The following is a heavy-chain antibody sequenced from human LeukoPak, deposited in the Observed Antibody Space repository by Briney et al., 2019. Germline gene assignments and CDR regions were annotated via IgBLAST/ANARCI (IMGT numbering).Heavy chain of an antibody. D-gene: IGHD6-13*01. Sequence: SQTLSLTCTVSGGSISSGSYYWSWIRQPAGKGLGWIGRIYTSGSTNYNPSLKSRVTISVDTSKNQFSLKLSSVTAADTAVYYCARVSKAAAGTGDDYWGQGTLVTVSS. CDR1: GGSISSGSYY. CDR2: IYTSGST. CDR3: ARVSKAAAGTGDDY. J-gene: IGHJ4*02. V-gene: IGHV4-61*02.